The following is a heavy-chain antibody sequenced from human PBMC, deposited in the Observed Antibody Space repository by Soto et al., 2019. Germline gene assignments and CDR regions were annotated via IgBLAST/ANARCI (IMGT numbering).Heavy chain of an antibody. CDR3: TRHRGYSIGYCGQDF. D-gene: IGHD5-18*01. CDR2: IVPMFDTT. J-gene: IGHJ4*02. CDR1: GGAFGSYA. Sequence: QVQLVQSGTEVKKPGSSVKVSCKASGGAFGSYAINWVRQAPGQGLEWMGGIVPMFDTTNYAQRFQGRVTVTADESTSTVYFELTRLRSEDTGMYYCTRHRGYSIGYCGQDFWGQGTLVTLSS. V-gene: IGHV1-69*01.